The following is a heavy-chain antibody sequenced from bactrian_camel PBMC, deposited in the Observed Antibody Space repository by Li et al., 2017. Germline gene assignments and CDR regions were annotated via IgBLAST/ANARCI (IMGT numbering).Heavy chain of an antibody. V-gene: IGHV3S26*01. CDR2: IDSDGIA. CDR3: AAKSNCYTPVERDYECNY. D-gene: IGHD2*01. Sequence: VQLVESGGGSVQAGGSLRLSCGASGSIYGGACVGWLRQAPGKEREGVAAIDSDGIASYADSVKGRFTVSRDIAKNTLYLQMNSLKPEDTAMYYCAAKSNCYTPVERDYECNYWGQGTQVTVS. CDR1: GSIYGGAC. J-gene: IGHJ4*01.